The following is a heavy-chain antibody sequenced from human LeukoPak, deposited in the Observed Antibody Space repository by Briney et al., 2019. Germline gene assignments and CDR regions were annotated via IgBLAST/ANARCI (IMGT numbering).Heavy chain of an antibody. V-gene: IGHV3-7*03. CDR2: IKQDGSEK. D-gene: IGHD6-13*01. Sequence: PGGSLRLSCAVSGFTFSSYCMHWVRQAPGKGLEWVAIIKQDGSEKYYEDSVKGRFTISRDNAQNSLYLQMNSLRTADTAGYYWARDRVAEAGTNCYEPWGQGTLVTVSS. J-gene: IGHJ5*02. CDR1: GFTFSSYC. CDR3: ARDRVAEAGTNCYEP.